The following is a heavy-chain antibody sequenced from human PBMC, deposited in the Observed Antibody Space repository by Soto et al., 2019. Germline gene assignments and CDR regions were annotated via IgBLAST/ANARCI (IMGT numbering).Heavy chain of an antibody. V-gene: IGHV3-23*01. CDR3: AKDLSSLGWLALGAPFDS. Sequence: CSLRISCAAPGCSFINYAMNWMRQAPGKRLEWLSSISANGRNAYYADSVKGRFTISRDRSKNTLYLQLDSLRVEDTAIYFCAKDLSSLGWLALGAPFDSWGQGTLVTVSS. CDR1: GCSFINYA. CDR2: ISANGRNA. J-gene: IGHJ4*02. D-gene: IGHD3-22*01.